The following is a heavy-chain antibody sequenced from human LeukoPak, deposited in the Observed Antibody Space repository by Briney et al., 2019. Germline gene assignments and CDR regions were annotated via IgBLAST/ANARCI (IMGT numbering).Heavy chain of an antibody. J-gene: IGHJ4*02. CDR1: GYIFTSYD. CDR2: ISTYNGNT. CDR3: AREGPDWLDY. Sequence: ASVKVSCKASGYIFTSYDISWVRQAPGQGLEWMGWISTYNGNTNYAQKLQGRVTMTTDTSTSTAYMELRSLRSDDTAIYYCAREGPDWLDYWGQGTLVTVSS. V-gene: IGHV1-18*01. D-gene: IGHD3-9*01.